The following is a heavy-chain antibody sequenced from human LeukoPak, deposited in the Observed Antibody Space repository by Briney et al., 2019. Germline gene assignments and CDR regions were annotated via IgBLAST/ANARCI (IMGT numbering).Heavy chain of an antibody. CDR2: IYHSGST. D-gene: IGHD2-15*01. V-gene: IGHV4-38-2*01. CDR1: GYSISSGYY. CDR3: ARGDIDYYYMDV. Sequence: SETLSLTCAVSGYSISSGYYWGWIRQPPGKGLEWIGSIYHSGSTYYNPSLKSRVTISVDTSKNQFSLKLSSGTAADTAVYYCARGDIDYYYMDVWGEGTTVTVSS. J-gene: IGHJ6*03.